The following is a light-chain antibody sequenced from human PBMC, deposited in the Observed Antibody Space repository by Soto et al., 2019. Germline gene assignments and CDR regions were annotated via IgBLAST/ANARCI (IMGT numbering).Light chain of an antibody. CDR1: YSNIGSNF. J-gene: IGLJ3*02. V-gene: IGLV1-44*01. CDR2: SIN. CDR3: SSWDDSLDGPV. Sequence: QSVLTQPPSASATPGQTVTISCSGRYSNIGSNFVSWYQRLLGTAPKLLIYSINQRPSGVPDRFSGSKSGTSASLTISGLQSEDEADYFCSSWDDSLDGPVFGGGTQLTVL.